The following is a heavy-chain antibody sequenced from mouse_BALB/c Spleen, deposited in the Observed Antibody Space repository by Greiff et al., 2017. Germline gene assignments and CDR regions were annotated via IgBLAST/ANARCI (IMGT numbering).Heavy chain of an antibody. CDR1: GFTFSSYG. J-gene: IGHJ3*01. D-gene: IGHD4-1*01. CDR3: ARHGPKTGSFAY. Sequence: EVQGVESGGDLVKPGGSLKLSCAASGFTFSSYGMSWVRQTPDKRLEWVATISSGGSYTYYPDSVKGRFTISRDNAKNTLYLQMSSLKSEDTAMYYCARHGPKTGSFAYWGQGTLVTVSA. V-gene: IGHV5-6*01. CDR2: ISSGGSYT.